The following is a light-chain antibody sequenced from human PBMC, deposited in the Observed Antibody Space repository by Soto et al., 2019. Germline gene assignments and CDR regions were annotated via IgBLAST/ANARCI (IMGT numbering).Light chain of an antibody. CDR2: DAS. J-gene: IGKJ2*01. CDR3: QQYSQWPLYT. V-gene: IGKV3-15*01. CDR1: QSVNSD. Sequence: EIVLTQSPATLSLSPGERATLSCRASQSVNSDLAWYQQTPGQAPRPLIYDASTRAAGVPARFSGSGSGTEFTLTISSLQSEDFALYYCQQYSQWPLYTFGQGTKVDIK.